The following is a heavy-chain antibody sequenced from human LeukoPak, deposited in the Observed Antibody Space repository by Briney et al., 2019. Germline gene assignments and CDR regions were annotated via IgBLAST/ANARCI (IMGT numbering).Heavy chain of an antibody. J-gene: IGHJ4*02. V-gene: IGHV1-2*02. CDR2: INPNSGGT. CDR1: GYTFTGYY. CDR3: ARDRITMVRGVNY. D-gene: IGHD3-10*01. Sequence: VASVKVSCKASGYTFTGYYMHWVRQAPGQGLEWMGWINPNSGGTNYAQKFQGRVTMTRDTSISTAYMELSRLRSDDTAVYYCARDRITMVRGVNYWGQGTLVTVSS.